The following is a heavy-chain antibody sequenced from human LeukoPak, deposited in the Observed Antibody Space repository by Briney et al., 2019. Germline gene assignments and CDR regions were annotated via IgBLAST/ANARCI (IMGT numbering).Heavy chain of an antibody. CDR1: GYTFTSYY. CDR3: ATSPSWYEAFDI. CDR2: INPTGGSV. J-gene: IGHJ3*02. D-gene: IGHD6-13*01. Sequence: ASVKVSCKASGYTFTSYYIHWVRRAPGQGLEWMGIINPTGGSVTYAQKFQGRVTMTRDTSTSTVYMELSSLRSEDTAVYYCATSPSWYEAFDIWGQGTMVTVSS. V-gene: IGHV1-46*01.